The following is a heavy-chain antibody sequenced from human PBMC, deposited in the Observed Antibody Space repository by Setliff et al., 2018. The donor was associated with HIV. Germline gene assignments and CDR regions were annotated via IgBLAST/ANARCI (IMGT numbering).Heavy chain of an antibody. CDR2: INYSGST. CDR3: ARGTMIVVAITPGVSYYMDV. D-gene: IGHD3-22*01. J-gene: IGHJ6*03. Sequence: PSETLSLTCAVYGGSFSGYYWSWIRQSPGKGLEWIGEINYSGSTNYNPSLKSRVTISVDTSKNQFSLKLSSVTAADTAVYYCARGTMIVVAITPGVSYYMDVWGKGTTVTVSS. V-gene: IGHV4-34*01. CDR1: GGSFSGYY.